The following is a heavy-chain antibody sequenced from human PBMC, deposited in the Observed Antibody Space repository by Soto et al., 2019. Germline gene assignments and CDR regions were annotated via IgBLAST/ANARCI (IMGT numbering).Heavy chain of an antibody. D-gene: IGHD3-3*01. CDR2: INHSGST. V-gene: IGHV4-34*01. CDR3: ARATEYYDFWTDDNWFDP. J-gene: IGHJ5*02. CDR1: GGSFSGYY. Sequence: SETLSLTCAVYGGSFSGYYWSWIRQPPGKGLEWIGEINHSGSTNYNPSLKSRVTISVDTSKNQFSLKLSSVTAADTAVYYCARATEYYDFWTDDNWFDPWGQGTLVTVSS.